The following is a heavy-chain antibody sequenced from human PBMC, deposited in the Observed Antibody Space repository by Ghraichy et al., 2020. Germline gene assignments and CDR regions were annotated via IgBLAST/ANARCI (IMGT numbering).Heavy chain of an antibody. V-gene: IGHV3-7*03. CDR2: IKQDGSEE. CDR1: GFTFSSYW. Sequence: ESLNISCAASGFTFSSYWMNWVRLAPGKGLEWVANIKQDGSEEYYMDSVRGRFTITRDNVKSSLYLQMSSLRADDTAVYYCAGGRGFIIENWGQGTLVTVSS. J-gene: IGHJ4*02. D-gene: IGHD3-16*02. CDR3: AGGRGFIIEN.